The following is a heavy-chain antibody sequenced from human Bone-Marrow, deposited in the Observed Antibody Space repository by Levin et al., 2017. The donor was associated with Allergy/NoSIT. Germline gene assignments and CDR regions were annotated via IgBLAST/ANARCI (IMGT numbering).Heavy chain of an antibody. V-gene: IGHV2-70*04. Sequence: SGPTLVKPPQTVTLTCTFSGFSLTANQMRVNWIRQPPGKALEWLARIDWDDDEFYNTSLRSRLTISKDTSKNQVVLIMTNMDPIDTATYYCARMTTERDGLCDYWGQGILVTVSA. CDR2: IDWDDDE. J-gene: IGHJ4*02. D-gene: IGHD1-14*01. CDR1: GFSLTANQMR. CDR3: ARMTTERDGLCDY.